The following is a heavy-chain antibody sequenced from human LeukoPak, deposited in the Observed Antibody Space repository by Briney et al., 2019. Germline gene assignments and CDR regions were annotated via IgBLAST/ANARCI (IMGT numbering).Heavy chain of an antibody. CDR1: GFSFSNYS. D-gene: IGHD2-2*01. CDR3: AHGSMYQLDY. V-gene: IGHV3-21*01. J-gene: IGHJ4*02. CDR2: ISSSTRYI. Sequence: GGSLRLSCAASGFSFSNYSMIWVRQAPGKGLEWVSSISSSTRYIYYSDSVKGRFTISRDNAKNSLYLQMNNLGGDDTAVYYCAHGSMYQLDYWGQGTLVTVSS.